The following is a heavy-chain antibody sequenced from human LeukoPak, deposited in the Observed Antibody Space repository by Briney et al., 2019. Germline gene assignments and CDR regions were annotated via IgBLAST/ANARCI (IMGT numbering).Heavy chain of an antibody. CDR2: IKSKTDGGTT. CDR1: GFTFSNAW. Sequence: AGTLRLSCAASGFTFSNAWMSWVRQAPGKGLEWVGRIKSKTDGGTTDYAAPVKGRFNISRDDSNNTLYLQMNSLKTEDTAVYYCTTGITMVRGVIHLIDYWGQGTLVTVSS. CDR3: TTGITMVRGVIHLIDY. J-gene: IGHJ4*02. D-gene: IGHD3-10*01. V-gene: IGHV3-15*01.